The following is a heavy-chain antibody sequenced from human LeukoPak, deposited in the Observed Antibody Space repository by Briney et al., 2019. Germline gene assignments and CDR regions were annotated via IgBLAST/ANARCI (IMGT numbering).Heavy chain of an antibody. CDR2: IYDGGST. J-gene: IGHJ5*02. CDR3: ARDSGTSGEVKFDA. Sequence: SETLSLTCTVSGCSVNSYYLSWIRQPAGKTLEWIGRIYDGGSTNYNPSLKSRVTMSVDTSKNQISLKLKSVTAADTAVYYCARDSGTSGEVKFDAWGQGALVTVSS. CDR1: GCSVNSYY. D-gene: IGHD3-10*01. V-gene: IGHV4-4*07.